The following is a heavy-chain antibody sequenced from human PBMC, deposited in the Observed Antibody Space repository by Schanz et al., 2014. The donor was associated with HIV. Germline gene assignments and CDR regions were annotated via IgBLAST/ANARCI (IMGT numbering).Heavy chain of an antibody. J-gene: IGHJ4*02. CDR1: GFTFSTYA. Sequence: EVKLSESGGGLVQPGGSLRLSCVASGFTFSTYAMSWVRQAPGKGLEWVSAISAGGETTYYADSVKGRFTISRDNSKNTLYLQMNSLRAEDTAVYYCAKDPPKGYSGWHYWGQGTLVTVSP. CDR2: ISAGGETT. V-gene: IGHV3-23*01. D-gene: IGHD6-19*01. CDR3: AKDPPKGYSGWHY.